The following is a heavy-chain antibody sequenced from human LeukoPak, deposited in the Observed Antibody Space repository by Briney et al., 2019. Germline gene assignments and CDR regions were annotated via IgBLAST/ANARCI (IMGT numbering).Heavy chain of an antibody. V-gene: IGHV3-7*01. CDR2: INQDGSEK. Sequence: PGGSLRLSCAASGFTFSTYWMTWVRQAPGKGLEWVANINQDGSEKYYVDSVKGRFTVSRDNAKNSVFLLMNSLRADDTAVYYCARDREVPTPDEYFEHWGQGTLVTVSS. J-gene: IGHJ1*01. CDR3: ARDREVPTPDEYFEH. CDR1: GFTFSTYW. D-gene: IGHD5-24*01.